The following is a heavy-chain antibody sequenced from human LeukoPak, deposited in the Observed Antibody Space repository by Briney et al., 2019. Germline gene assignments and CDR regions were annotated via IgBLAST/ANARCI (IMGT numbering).Heavy chain of an antibody. V-gene: IGHV3-48*04. CDR3: AKGAYIVVVVAAMCY. CDR1: GFTFSTYS. Sequence: GGSLRLSCAAAGFTFSTYSMNWVRQAPGKGLEWVSYISSSSSTIYYADPVKGRFTISRDNAKNSLYLQMNSLRAEDTAVYYCAKGAYIVVVVAAMCYSGQGTLVTVSS. CDR2: ISSSSSTI. D-gene: IGHD2-15*01. J-gene: IGHJ4*02.